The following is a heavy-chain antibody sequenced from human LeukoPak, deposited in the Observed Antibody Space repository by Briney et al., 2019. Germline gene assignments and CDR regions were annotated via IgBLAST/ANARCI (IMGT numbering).Heavy chain of an antibody. V-gene: IGHV1-69*05. CDR3: ARFAVHRRLTVAGQFGLDY. CDR2: IIPIFGTA. D-gene: IGHD6-19*01. J-gene: IGHJ4*02. CDR1: GGTFSSYA. Sequence: SVRVSCKASGGTFSSYAISWVRQAPGQGLEWMGGIIPIFGTANYAQKFQGRVTMTRDTSTSTVYMELSSLRSEDTAVYYCARFAVHRRLTVAGQFGLDYWGQGTLVTVSS.